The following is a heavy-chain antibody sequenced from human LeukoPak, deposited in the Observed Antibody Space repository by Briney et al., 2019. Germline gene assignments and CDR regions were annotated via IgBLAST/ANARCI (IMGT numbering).Heavy chain of an antibody. V-gene: IGHV3-7*05. CDR2: LKQDGTEK. Sequence: PGGSLRLSCAASGFTFSSSWMNWVRQAPGKGLEWVANLKQDGTEKYYVDSVKGRFTISRDNAKNSLYLQMNSLRAADTAVYYCARVSCAGGSCYSDYWGQGTLLTVFS. CDR1: GFTFSSSW. D-gene: IGHD2-15*01. J-gene: IGHJ4*02. CDR3: ARVSCAGGSCYSDY.